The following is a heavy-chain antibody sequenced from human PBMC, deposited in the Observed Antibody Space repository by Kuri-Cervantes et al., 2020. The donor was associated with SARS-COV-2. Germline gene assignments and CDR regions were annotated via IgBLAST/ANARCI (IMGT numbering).Heavy chain of an antibody. CDR1: GGSISSYY. CDR3: ARVSRGYSNSQYYYYGMDV. D-gene: IGHD4-11*01. V-gene: IGHV4-59*08. CDR2: IYYSGST. J-gene: IGHJ6*02. Sequence: SETLSLTCTVSGGSISSYYWSWIRQPPGKGLEWIGYIYYSGSTNYNPSLKSRVTISVDTSKNQFSLKLSSVTAADTAVYYCARVSRGYSNSQYYYYGMDVWGQGTTVTVSS.